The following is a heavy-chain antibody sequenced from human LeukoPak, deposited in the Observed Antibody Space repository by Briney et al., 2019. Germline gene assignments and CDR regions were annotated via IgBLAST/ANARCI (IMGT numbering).Heavy chain of an antibody. V-gene: IGHV3-23*01. CDR2: LSDSGDDT. CDR1: GFTFSSYR. J-gene: IGHJ3*02. CDR3: ARDLISLGAFKAFDI. Sequence: RGGSLRLSCAASGFTFSSYRLSWVRQAPGKGLEWVSTLSDSGDDTYYADSVRGRFTISRDNSKNTVYLQMNSLRAEDTAVYYCARDLISLGAFKAFDIWGQGTMVTVSS.